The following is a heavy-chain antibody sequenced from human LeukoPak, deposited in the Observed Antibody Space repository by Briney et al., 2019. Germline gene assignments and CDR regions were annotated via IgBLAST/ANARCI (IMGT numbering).Heavy chain of an antibody. CDR1: GFTFSTYW. V-gene: IGHV3-49*04. CDR2: IGSEAYGGTT. CDR3: SRGRGYCSGARCYAALNWFDP. J-gene: IGHJ5*02. D-gene: IGHD2-15*01. Sequence: GGSLRLSCAASGFTFSTYWMNWARQAPGKGLEWVGFIGSEAYGGTTEYVASVKGRFTVSRDDSKSIAYLQMNSLKTEDTAVYYCSRGRGYCSGARCYAALNWFDPWGQGTLVTVSS.